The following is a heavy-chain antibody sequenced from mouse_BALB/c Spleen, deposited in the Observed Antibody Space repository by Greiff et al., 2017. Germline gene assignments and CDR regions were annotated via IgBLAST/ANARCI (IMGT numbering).Heavy chain of an antibody. D-gene: IGHD1-1*01. J-gene: IGHJ2*01. Sequence: VQLQQSGAELVKPGASVKLSCTASGFNIKDSYMHWVKQRPEQGLEWIGRIDPANGNTKYDPKFQGKATITADTSSNTAYLQLSSLTSEDTAVYYCACITTLVGAPYYFDDWGQGTTLTVSS. V-gene: IGHV14-3*02. CDR2: IDPANGNT. CDR1: GFNIKDSY. CDR3: ACITTLVGAPYYFDD.